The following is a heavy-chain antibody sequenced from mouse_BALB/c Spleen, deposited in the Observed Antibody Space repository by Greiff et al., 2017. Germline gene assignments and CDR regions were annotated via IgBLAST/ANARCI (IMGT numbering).Heavy chain of an antibody. V-gene: IGHV1-9*01. CDR2: ILPGSGST. CDR1: GYTFSSYW. Sequence: QVQLQQSGAELMKPGASVKISCKATGYTFSSYWIEWVKQRPGHGLEWIGEILPGSGSTNYNEKFKGKATFTADTSSNTAYMQLSSLTSEDSAVYNCAREVYYDDDRYAMDDWGEGTSVTVSS. J-gene: IGHJ4*01. CDR3: AREVYYDDDRYAMDD. D-gene: IGHD2-4*01.